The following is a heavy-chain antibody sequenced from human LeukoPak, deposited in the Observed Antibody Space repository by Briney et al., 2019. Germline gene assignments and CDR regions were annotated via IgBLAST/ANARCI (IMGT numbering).Heavy chain of an antibody. CDR2: IRYDGSNK. D-gene: IGHD3-3*01. J-gene: IGHJ4*02. V-gene: IGHV3-30*02. Sequence: PGGALRLSCAASGFTFSSYGMHWVRQAPGKGLEWVAFIRYDGSNKYYADSVKGRFTISRDNSKNTLYLQMTSLRAEDTAVYYCAKDPYDFWSGYSHSDYCGEGTLVTVSS. CDR3: AKDPYDFWSGYSHSDY. CDR1: GFTFSSYG.